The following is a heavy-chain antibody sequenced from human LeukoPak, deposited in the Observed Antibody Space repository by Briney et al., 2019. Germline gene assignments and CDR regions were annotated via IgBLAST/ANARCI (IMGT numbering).Heavy chain of an antibody. CDR1: GFTFSSYA. D-gene: IGHD6-13*01. V-gene: IGHV3-30-3*01. Sequence: PGGSLRLSCAASGFTFSSYAMHWVRQAPGKGLEWVAVISYDGSNKYYADSVKGRFTISRDNSKNTLYLQMNSLRAEDTALYYCARDPGTARNSSSWTFDYWGQGTLVTVSS. J-gene: IGHJ4*02. CDR2: ISYDGSNK. CDR3: ARDPGTARNSSSWTFDY.